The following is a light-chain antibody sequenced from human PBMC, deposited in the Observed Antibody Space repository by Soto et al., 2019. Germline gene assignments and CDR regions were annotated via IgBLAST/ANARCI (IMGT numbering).Light chain of an antibody. V-gene: IGLV2-23*02. CDR1: SSDIGNYNL. Sequence: QSVLTQPASVSGSPGQSITISCTGTSSDIGNYNLVSWFQQHPDKAPKLLIYEVNRRPSGVSDRLSGSKSANTASLTISGLQAEDEADYYCFSYAGAGTFVFGTGTKVTVL. CDR3: FSYAGAGTFV. J-gene: IGLJ1*01. CDR2: EVN.